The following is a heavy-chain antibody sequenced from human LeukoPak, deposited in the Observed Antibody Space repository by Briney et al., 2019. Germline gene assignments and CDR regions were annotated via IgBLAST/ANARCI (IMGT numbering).Heavy chain of an antibody. CDR2: MNPNSGYT. CDR3: ANFNSSGWYLGY. CDR1: GYTFTSYD. D-gene: IGHD6-19*01. Sequence: GASVKVSCKASGYTFTSYDINWVRQATGQGLEWLGYMNPNSGYTGYAQKFQGRVTITRDTSASTAYMELSSLRSEDTAVYYCANFNSSGWYLGYWGQGTLVTVSS. J-gene: IGHJ4*02. V-gene: IGHV1-8*01.